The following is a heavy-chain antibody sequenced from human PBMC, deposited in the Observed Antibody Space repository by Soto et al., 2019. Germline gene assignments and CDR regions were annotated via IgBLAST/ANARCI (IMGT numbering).Heavy chain of an antibody. D-gene: IGHD6-19*01. CDR1: GNSFTGYA. CDR2: INAGNGNT. V-gene: IGHV1-3*01. J-gene: IGHJ3*02. CDR3: ARTTLIAVALKGAFDI. Sequence: ASEKVSCKALGNSFTGYAILWVRHAPGQWHEWMGWINAGNGNTKYSQKFQGRVTITRDTSASTAYMELSSLRSEDTAVYYCARTTLIAVALKGAFDIWGQGTMVTVS.